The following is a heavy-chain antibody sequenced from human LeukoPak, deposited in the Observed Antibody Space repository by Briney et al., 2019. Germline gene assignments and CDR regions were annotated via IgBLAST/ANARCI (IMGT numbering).Heavy chain of an antibody. CDR1: GYTFTTYG. Sequence: ASVKVSCKASGYTFTTYGISWVRQAPGKGLEWMGWISPYNGNTNYAQKLQGRVTMTTDTSTSTAYMELRSLRSDDTAVYYCARGGYCSSTSCYLKDFDYWGQGTLVTVSS. J-gene: IGHJ4*02. D-gene: IGHD2-2*01. V-gene: IGHV1-18*01. CDR2: ISPYNGNT. CDR3: ARGGYCSSTSCYLKDFDY.